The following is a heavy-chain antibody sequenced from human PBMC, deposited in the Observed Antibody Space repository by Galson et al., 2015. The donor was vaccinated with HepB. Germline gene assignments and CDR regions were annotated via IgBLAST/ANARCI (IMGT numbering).Heavy chain of an antibody. D-gene: IGHD4-11*01. CDR2: INSGGGTI. V-gene: IGHV3-48*04. CDR3: ARIPLTTVGRDDY. CDR1: GFTFSTYS. Sequence: SLRLSCAASGFTFSTYSMNWVRQAPGKGLEWLSYINSGGGTIYYADSVKGRFTISRDNAKNSLYLQMNSLRAEDTAVYYCARIPLTTVGRDDYWGQGTLVTVSS. J-gene: IGHJ4*02.